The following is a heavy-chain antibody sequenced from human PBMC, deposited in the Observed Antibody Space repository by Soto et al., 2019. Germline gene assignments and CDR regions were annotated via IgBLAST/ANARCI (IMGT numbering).Heavy chain of an antibody. V-gene: IGHV3-30-3*01. Sequence: QVQLVESGGGVVQPGRSLRLSCAASGFTFSSYAMHWVRQAPGKGLEWVAVISYDGSNKYYADSVKGRFTISRDNSKNTLYLQMNSLRAEDTAVYYCARNEWEWQLVRPGYYGMDVW. J-gene: IGHJ6*01. CDR2: ISYDGSNK. CDR3: ARNEWEWQLVRPGYYGMDV. D-gene: IGHD6-13*01. CDR1: GFTFSSYA.